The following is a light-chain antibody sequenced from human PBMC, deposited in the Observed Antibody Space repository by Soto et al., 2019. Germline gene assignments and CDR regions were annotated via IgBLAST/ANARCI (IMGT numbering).Light chain of an antibody. Sequence: QSALTQPASVSGSPGQSITISCTGTSSDVGGYNHVSWYQQHPGKAPKLMIYDVSNRPSGVSNRFSGSKSGNTASLTISGLQAEDEADYYCSSYTGSSTYVVFGGGTKVTVL. V-gene: IGLV2-14*01. CDR3: SSYTGSSTYVV. CDR2: DVS. CDR1: SSDVGGYNH. J-gene: IGLJ2*01.